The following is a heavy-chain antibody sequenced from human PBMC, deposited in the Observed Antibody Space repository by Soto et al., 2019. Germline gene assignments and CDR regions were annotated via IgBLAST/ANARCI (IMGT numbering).Heavy chain of an antibody. D-gene: IGHD3-10*01. CDR1: GFTFSGYW. V-gene: IGHV3-7*01. Sequence: HPGGSLRLSCEASGFTFSGYWMSWVRQTPGKGLEWVASIKEDGGEKNYLDSAKGRFTISRDNAKNSLCLQMNSLRVEDTAVYYCASRTLISGSPIPFHYWGQGTLVTVSS. J-gene: IGHJ4*02. CDR2: IKEDGGEK. CDR3: ASRTLISGSPIPFHY.